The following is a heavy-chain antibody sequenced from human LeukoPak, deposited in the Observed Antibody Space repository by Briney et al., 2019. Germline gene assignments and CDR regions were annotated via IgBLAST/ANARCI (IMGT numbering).Heavy chain of an antibody. V-gene: IGHV3-48*03. J-gene: IGHJ3*02. D-gene: IGHD3-10*01. CDR1: GFTFSSYE. CDR2: ISSIGSTI. CDR3: AKPDLYGSGSYSAFDI. Sequence: GGSLRLSCASSGFTFSSYEMNWVRQAPGKGLEWVSYISSIGSTIYYADSVKGRFTISRDNAKNSLYLQMNSLRAEDTAVYYCAKPDLYGSGSYSAFDIWGQGTMVTVSS.